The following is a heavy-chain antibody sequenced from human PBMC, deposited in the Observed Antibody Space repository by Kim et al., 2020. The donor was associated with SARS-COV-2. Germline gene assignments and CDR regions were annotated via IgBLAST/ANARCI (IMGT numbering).Heavy chain of an antibody. D-gene: IGHD6-25*01. V-gene: IGHV3-74*01. CDR3: ATAADS. CDR2: GISP. J-gene: IGHJ4*02. Sequence: GISPSYANTGKRRCTISRSNAKTTLYLQMNSLRAEDTAVYYCATAADSWGQGTLVTVSS.